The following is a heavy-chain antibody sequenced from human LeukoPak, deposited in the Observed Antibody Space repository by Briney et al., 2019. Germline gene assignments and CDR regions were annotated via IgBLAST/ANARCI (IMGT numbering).Heavy chain of an antibody. CDR1: GFTFSSYA. V-gene: IGHV3-30-3*01. D-gene: IGHD3-22*01. CDR3: ARVESSDYWSLEY. J-gene: IGHJ4*02. CDR2: ISYDGSNK. Sequence: PGRSLRLSCAASGFTFSSYAMHWVRQAPGKGLEWVTFISYDGSNKYYADSVKGRFTISRDNSKNTLYLQMNSLREEDTALYYCARVESSDYWSLEYWGQGTLVAVSS.